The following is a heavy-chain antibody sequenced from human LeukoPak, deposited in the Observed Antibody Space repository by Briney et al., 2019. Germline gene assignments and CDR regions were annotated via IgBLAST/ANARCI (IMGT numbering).Heavy chain of an antibody. D-gene: IGHD1-26*01. Sequence: SETLSLTCAVYGESFSAYYWSWIRQPPGKGLEWIGEINHSGSTNYNPSLKSRVTISVDTSKKQFSLKLSSVTAADTAVYYCARVKDSGSYSWNFDYWGQGTLVIVSS. CDR2: INHSGST. V-gene: IGHV4-34*01. CDR3: ARVKDSGSYSWNFDY. CDR1: GESFSAYY. J-gene: IGHJ4*02.